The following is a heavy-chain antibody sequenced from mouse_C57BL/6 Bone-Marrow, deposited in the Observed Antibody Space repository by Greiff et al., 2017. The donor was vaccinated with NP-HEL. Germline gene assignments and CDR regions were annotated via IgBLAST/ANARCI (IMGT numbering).Heavy chain of an antibody. V-gene: IGHV1-69*01. J-gene: IGHJ3*01. CDR2: IDPSDSST. Sequence: QVQLKQPGAELVMPGASVKLSCKASGYTFTSYWMHWVKQRPGQGLEWIGEIDPSDSSTKSHQKFTGKSTLPVDNSSSTAYMQLSSLTSEDSAVYYCAREVYYYGSAWFAYWGQGTLVTVSA. CDR1: GYTFTSYW. CDR3: AREVYYYGSAWFAY. D-gene: IGHD1-1*01.